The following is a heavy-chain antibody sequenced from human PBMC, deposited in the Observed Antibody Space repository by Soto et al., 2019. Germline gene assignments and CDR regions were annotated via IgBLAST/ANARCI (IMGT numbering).Heavy chain of an antibody. J-gene: IGHJ4*02. CDR1: GFTFSSYG. CDR3: ARDLNNWNYFDY. D-gene: IGHD1-20*01. Sequence: QVQLVESGGGVVQPGRSLRLSCAASGFTFSSYGMHWVRQAPGKGLEWVAFISYDGSNKYYVDSVKGRFTISRDNAKNSLYLQMNSLRAEDTAVYYCARDLNNWNYFDYWGQGTLVTVSS. CDR2: ISYDGSNK. V-gene: IGHV3-30*03.